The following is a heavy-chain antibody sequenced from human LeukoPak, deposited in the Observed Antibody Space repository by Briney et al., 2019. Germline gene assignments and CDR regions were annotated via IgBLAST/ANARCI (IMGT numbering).Heavy chain of an antibody. CDR3: ARQGGHYYYYYMDV. J-gene: IGHJ6*03. D-gene: IGHD1-26*01. V-gene: IGHV4-61*02. Sequence: SQTLSLTCTVSGGSISSGSYYWRWIRQPAGKGLEWIGRIYTSGSTNYNPSLKSRLTISVDTSKNQFSLKLSSVTAADTAVYYCARQGGHYYYYYMDVWGKGTTVTVSS. CDR2: IYTSGST. CDR1: GGSISSGSYY.